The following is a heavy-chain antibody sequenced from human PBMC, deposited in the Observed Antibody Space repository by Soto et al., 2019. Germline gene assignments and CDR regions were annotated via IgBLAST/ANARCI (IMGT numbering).Heavy chain of an antibody. CDR2: IYHSGTT. D-gene: IGHD3-10*01. CDR1: GVSITSNW. CDR3: AMPYYHGSGSGWFDP. Sequence: SETLSLTSAVSGVSITSNWWSWVRQPPGKGLEWIGEIYHSGTTNYNPSLKSRVTMLVDKSKNQFSLKLSSVTAADTAVYYCAMPYYHGSGSGWFDPWGQGTLVTVS. V-gene: IGHV4-4*02. J-gene: IGHJ5*02.